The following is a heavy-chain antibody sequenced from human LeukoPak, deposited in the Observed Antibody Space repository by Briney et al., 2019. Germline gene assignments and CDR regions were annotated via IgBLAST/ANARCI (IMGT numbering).Heavy chain of an antibody. CDR3: ARGSRNYNNYEGADY. J-gene: IGHJ4*02. Sequence: SETLSLTCDVYGGAFSGYYWSWIRQPPGKGLEWIGEINHSGDTKYNPSLKSRVSMSVDVSKDQFSLKLTSLTAADTAVYYCARGSRNYNNYEGADYWGQGTLVTVSS. CDR1: GGAFSGYY. V-gene: IGHV4-34*01. CDR2: INHSGDT. D-gene: IGHD4-11*01.